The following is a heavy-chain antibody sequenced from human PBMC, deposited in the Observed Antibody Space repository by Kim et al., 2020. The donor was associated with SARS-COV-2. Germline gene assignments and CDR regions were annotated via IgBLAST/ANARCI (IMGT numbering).Heavy chain of an antibody. CDR3: ARGFDILTPEDY. CDR1: GFTFSSYG. Sequence: GGSLRLSCAASGFTFSSYGMHWVRQAPGKGLEWVADISYDGSNKYYADSVKGRFTISRDNSKNTLYLQMNSLRAEDTAVYYCARGFDILTPEDYWGQGTLVTVSS. D-gene: IGHD3-9*01. V-gene: IGHV3-33*05. J-gene: IGHJ4*02. CDR2: ISYDGSNK.